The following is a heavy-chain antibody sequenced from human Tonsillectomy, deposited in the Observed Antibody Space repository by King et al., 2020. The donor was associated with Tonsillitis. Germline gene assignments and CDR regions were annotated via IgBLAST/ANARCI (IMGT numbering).Heavy chain of an antibody. V-gene: IGHV1-46*03. Sequence: VQLVQSGAEVKKPGASVKVSCKASGYTFTDYYIHWVRQAPGQGLEWMGINNPSPVSTSYAHKFQGRVTMTRDTSTSTVYMELSRLSPEDTAVYYCARDPSDILTAPGSWRRGTLVAASS. CDR1: GYTFTDYY. CDR2: NNPSPVST. J-gene: IGHJ4*02. D-gene: IGHD3-9*01. CDR3: ARDPSDILTAPGS.